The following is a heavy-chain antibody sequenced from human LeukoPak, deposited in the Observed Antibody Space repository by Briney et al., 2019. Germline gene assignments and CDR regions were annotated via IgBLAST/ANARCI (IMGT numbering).Heavy chain of an antibody. Sequence: GGSLRLSCAASGFTFSSYAMSWVRQAPGKGLEWVSAISGSGGSTYYADSVKGRFTISRDNAKNSLYLQMNSLRAEDTAVYYCARDNWNDPFDPWGQGTLVTVSS. D-gene: IGHD1-20*01. CDR1: GFTFSSYA. CDR3: ARDNWNDPFDP. J-gene: IGHJ5*02. V-gene: IGHV3-23*01. CDR2: ISGSGGST.